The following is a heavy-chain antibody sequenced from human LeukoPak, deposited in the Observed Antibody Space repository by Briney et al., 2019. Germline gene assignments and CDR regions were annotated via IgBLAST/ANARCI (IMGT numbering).Heavy chain of an antibody. D-gene: IGHD3-22*01. Sequence: SETLSLTCSVSGYSISSGYYWGWIRQPPGKGLEWIGSIYHSGSTYYNPSLKSRVTISVDMPKNQFSLKLSSVTAADTAVYYCARDPGYYDTSGYPAYFDYWGQRTLVTVSS. V-gene: IGHV4-38-2*02. CDR2: IYHSGST. CDR3: ARDPGYYDTSGYPAYFDY. J-gene: IGHJ4*02. CDR1: GYSISSGYY.